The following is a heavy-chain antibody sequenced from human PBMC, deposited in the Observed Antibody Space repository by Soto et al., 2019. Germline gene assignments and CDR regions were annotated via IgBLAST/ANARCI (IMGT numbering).Heavy chain of an antibody. J-gene: IGHJ4*02. CDR2: IIPIFGTA. V-gene: IGHV1-69*13. CDR1: GGTFSSYA. D-gene: IGHD6-19*01. Sequence: SVKVSCKASGGTFSSYAISWVRQAPGQGLEWMGGIIPIFGTANYAQKFQGRVTITADESTSTAYMELSSLRSEDTAVYYCASGMAVAGPVVLTLDYWGQGTLVTVSS. CDR3: ASGMAVAGPVVLTLDY.